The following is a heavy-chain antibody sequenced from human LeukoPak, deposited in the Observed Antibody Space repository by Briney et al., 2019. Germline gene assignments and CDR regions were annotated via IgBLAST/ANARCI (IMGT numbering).Heavy chain of an antibody. Sequence: PSETLSLTCNVSGGSISSYYWSWIRQPPGKGLEWIGYIYYSGSTNYNPSFKSRVTISVDTSKNQFSLKLSSVTAADTAVYYCARYISGTSQVFDYWGQGTLVTVSS. CDR2: IYYSGST. D-gene: IGHD1-20*01. J-gene: IGHJ4*02. CDR3: ARYISGTSQVFDY. V-gene: IGHV4-59*01. CDR1: GGSISSYY.